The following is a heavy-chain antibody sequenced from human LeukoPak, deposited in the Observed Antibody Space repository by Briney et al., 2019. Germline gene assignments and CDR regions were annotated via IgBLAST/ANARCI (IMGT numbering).Heavy chain of an antibody. Sequence: GGSLRLSCAASGFTFSSYGMTWVRQAPGKGLEWVSAISGSGGSTYYADSVKGRFTISRDNSKNTLYLQMNSLRAEDTAVYYCAKYDSSGYYSAAFDYWGQGTLVTVSS. J-gene: IGHJ4*02. CDR1: GFTFSSYG. V-gene: IGHV3-23*01. CDR2: ISGSGGST. D-gene: IGHD3-22*01. CDR3: AKYDSSGYYSAAFDY.